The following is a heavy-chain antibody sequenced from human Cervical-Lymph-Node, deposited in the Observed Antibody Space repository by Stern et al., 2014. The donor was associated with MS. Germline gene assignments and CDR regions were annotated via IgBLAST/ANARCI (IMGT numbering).Heavy chain of an antibody. CDR1: GYPFTSYW. CDR3: ARQRYFDY. V-gene: IGHV5-51*01. CDR2: FFPVGSDI. J-gene: IGHJ4*02. Sequence: DVQLVESGPEVKRPGESLKISCQASGYPFTSYWIGWVRQMPGQGLEWIAIFFPVGSDIRYSPSFQGQVTISADKSSSTAYLQWNNLKASDTAIYYCARQRYFDYWGQGTLVTVSS.